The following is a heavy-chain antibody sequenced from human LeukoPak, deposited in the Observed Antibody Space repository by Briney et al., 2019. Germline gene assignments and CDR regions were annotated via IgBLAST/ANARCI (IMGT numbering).Heavy chain of an antibody. CDR3: ARIRLERCLDY. Sequence: GGSLILSCVASGFSFSDYYMSWIRQAPGKGLEWISYIGSTIYYADSVKGRFTISRDNAKNSLYLQMNSLRAEDTAVYYCARIRLERCLDYWGQGTLVTVSS. V-gene: IGHV3-11*04. D-gene: IGHD1-1*01. CDR2: IGSTI. CDR1: GFSFSDYY. J-gene: IGHJ4*02.